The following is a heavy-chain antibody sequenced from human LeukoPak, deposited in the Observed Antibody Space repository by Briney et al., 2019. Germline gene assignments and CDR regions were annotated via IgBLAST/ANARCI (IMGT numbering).Heavy chain of an antibody. D-gene: IGHD6-13*01. CDR1: GFTFSRSW. V-gene: IGHV3-7*01. CDR2: INEDGGEI. J-gene: IGHJ4*02. Sequence: GGSLRLSCAASGFTFSRSWMTWVRQAPGKGLEWVASINEDGGEIHYVDSVKGRFTISRDNAKNSLYLQMSSLRAEDTAVYYCARANSRPNDYWGQGTLVTVS. CDR3: ARANSRPNDY.